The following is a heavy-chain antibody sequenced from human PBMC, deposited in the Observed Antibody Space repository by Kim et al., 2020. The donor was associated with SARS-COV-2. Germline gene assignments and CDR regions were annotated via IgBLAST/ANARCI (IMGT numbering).Heavy chain of an antibody. CDR3: VKRLGSGWGPMDV. Sequence: GGSLRLSCVGSGFTFNMYAMTWVRQAPEKGLEWVSTIGSSRDTTFYADSVRGRFTISRDNSKNTAYLQMNSLRAEDTAIYYCVKRLGSGWGPMDVWGQGTTVTVSS. V-gene: IGHV3-23*01. CDR2: IGSSRDTT. J-gene: IGHJ6*02. D-gene: IGHD6-19*01. CDR1: GFTFNMYA.